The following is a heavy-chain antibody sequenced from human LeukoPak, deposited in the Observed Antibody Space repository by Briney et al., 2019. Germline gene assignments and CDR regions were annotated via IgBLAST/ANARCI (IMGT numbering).Heavy chain of an antibody. CDR3: AKGHRSSSSFFDS. D-gene: IGHD6-19*01. CDR1: SGFA. V-gene: IGHV3-23*01. CDR2: INGRGDDT. Sequence: GGSLKLSCAAFSGFAMSWVRQAPGRGLEWVSAINGRGDDTYYPDSVKGRFTISRDNSNNTLYLQMNSLRAEDTAVYYCAKGHRSSSSFFDSWGQGILVTVSS. J-gene: IGHJ4*02.